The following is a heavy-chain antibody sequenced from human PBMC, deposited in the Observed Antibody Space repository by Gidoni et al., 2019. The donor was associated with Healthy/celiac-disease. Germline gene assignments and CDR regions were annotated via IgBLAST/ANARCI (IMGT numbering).Heavy chain of an antibody. CDR1: GFSLSTSGVG. Sequence: QITLKESGPTLVKPTQTLTLTCTFSGFSLSTSGVGVGWIRQPPGKALEWLALIYWDDDTRYRPSLKSRLTITKDTSKNQVVLTMTNMDPVDTATYYCARARYSSGKYYFDYWGQGTLVTVSS. J-gene: IGHJ4*02. V-gene: IGHV2-5*02. CDR2: IYWDDDT. CDR3: ARARYSSGKYYFDY. D-gene: IGHD6-19*01.